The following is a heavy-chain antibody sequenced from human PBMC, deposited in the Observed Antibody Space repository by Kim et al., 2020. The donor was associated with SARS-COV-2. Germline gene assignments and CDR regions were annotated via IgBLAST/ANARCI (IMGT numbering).Heavy chain of an antibody. Sequence: GGSLRLSCAASGFTFSSYGMHWVRQAPGKGLEWVAVISYDGSNKYYADSVKGRFIISRDNSKKTLYLQMNSLRAEDTAVYYCAKDADYYGLGRYYIDYWG. CDR2: ISYDGSNK. D-gene: IGHD3-10*01. CDR3: AKDADYYGLGRYYIDY. V-gene: IGHV3-30*18. CDR1: GFTFSSYG. J-gene: IGHJ4*01.